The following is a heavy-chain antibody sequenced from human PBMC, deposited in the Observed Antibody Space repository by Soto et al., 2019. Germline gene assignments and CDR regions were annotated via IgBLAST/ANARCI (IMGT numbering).Heavy chain of an antibody. CDR1: GGSISSSSYY. D-gene: IGHD6-25*01. CDR2: IYYSGST. J-gene: IGHJ5*02. Sequence: QLQLQESGPGLVKPSETLSLTCTVSGGSISSSSYYWGWIRQPPGKGLEWIGGIYYSGSTYYNPSLKSRVTISVDTSKNQFSLKLSSVTAADTAVYYCARQENSGVDWFDPWGQGTLVTVSS. CDR3: ARQENSGVDWFDP. V-gene: IGHV4-39*01.